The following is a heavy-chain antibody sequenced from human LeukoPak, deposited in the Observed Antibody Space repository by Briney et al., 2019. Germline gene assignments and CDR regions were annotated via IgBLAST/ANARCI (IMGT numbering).Heavy chain of an antibody. CDR1: GFTFRTYN. CDR3: ARDYSTVTTFFDY. V-gene: IGHV3-48*01. CDR2: ITSGGTTI. J-gene: IGHJ4*02. Sequence: PGGSLRLSCAASGFTFRTYNMNWVRQAPGEGLEWVSYITSGGTTIYYADSVKGRFTISRDNAKNSLYLQMNSLRAEDTAVYYCARDYSTVTTFFDYWGQGTLVTVSS. D-gene: IGHD4-17*01.